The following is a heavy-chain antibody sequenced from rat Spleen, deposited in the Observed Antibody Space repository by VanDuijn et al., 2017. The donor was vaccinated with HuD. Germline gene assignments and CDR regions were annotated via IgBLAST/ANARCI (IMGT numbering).Heavy chain of an antibody. CDR3: ARHDYSAPFDY. CDR2: IIYDGSST. J-gene: IGHJ2*01. D-gene: IGHD1-1*01. V-gene: IGHV5-17*01. Sequence: EVQLVESGGGLVQPGRSLKFSCAALGFTFSDYAMAWVRQAPKKGLEWVATIIYDGSSTFYRYSVKGRFTISRDNAKSTLYLQMDSLRSEDTATYYCARHDYSAPFDYWGQGVMVTVSS. CDR1: GFTFSDYA.